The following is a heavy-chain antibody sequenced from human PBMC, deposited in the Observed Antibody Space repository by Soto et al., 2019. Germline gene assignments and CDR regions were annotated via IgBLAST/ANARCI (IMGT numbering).Heavy chain of an antibody. Sequence: GGSLRLSCAASGFTFSSYAMSWVRQAPGRGLEWVSAISGSGGSTYYADSVKGRFTITRDDSKNTAYLQMISLTTEDTAVYYCARFELQPPRNYFDYWGQGTLVTVSS. V-gene: IGHV3-23*01. CDR3: ARFELQPPRNYFDY. D-gene: IGHD1-1*01. J-gene: IGHJ4*02. CDR2: ISGSGGST. CDR1: GFTFSSYA.